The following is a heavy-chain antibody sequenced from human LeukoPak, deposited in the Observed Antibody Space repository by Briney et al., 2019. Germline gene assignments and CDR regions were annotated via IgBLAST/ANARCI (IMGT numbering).Heavy chain of an antibody. D-gene: IGHD1-1*01. Sequence: HPGGSLRLSCAASGFTFSSYAMSWVRQAPGKGLDWVSAISGSGGSTYYADSVKGRFTISRDNSKNTLYLQMNSLRAEDTAVYYCAKIRSWERRDDYWGQGTLVTVSS. CDR3: AKIRSWERRDDY. J-gene: IGHJ4*02. V-gene: IGHV3-23*01. CDR2: ISGSGGST. CDR1: GFTFSSYA.